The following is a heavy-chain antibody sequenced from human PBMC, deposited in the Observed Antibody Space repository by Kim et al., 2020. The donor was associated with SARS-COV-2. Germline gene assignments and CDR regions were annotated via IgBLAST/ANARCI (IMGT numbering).Heavy chain of an antibody. J-gene: IGHJ6*02. CDR1: GFTFSSYG. CDR2: ISYDGSNK. V-gene: IGHV3-33*05. CDR3: ARVAGGSYYYYYGMDV. Sequence: GGSLRLSCAASGFTFSSYGMHWVRQAPGKGLEWVAVISYDGSNKYYADSVKGRFTISRDNSKNTLYLQMNSLRAEDTAVYYCARVAGGSYYYYYGMDVWGQGTTVTVSS. D-gene: IGHD1-26*01.